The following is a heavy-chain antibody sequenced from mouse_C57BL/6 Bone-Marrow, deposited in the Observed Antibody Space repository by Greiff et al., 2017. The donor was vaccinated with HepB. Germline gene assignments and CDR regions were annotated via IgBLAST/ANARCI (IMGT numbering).Heavy chain of an antibody. Sequence: QVQLQQPGAELVKPGASVKMSCKASGYTFTSYWITWVKQRPGQGLEWIGDIYPGSGSTNYNEKFKSKATLTVDTSSSTAYMQLSSLTSEDSAVYYCASYYSSKSDFDYWGQGTTLTVSS. CDR3: ASYYSSKSDFDY. D-gene: IGHD1-1*01. V-gene: IGHV1-55*01. CDR2: IYPGSGST. J-gene: IGHJ2*01. CDR1: GYTFTSYW.